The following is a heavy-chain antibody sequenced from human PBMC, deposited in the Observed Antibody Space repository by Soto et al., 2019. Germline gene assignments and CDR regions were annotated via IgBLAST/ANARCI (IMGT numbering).Heavy chain of an antibody. CDR1: GFTFSDYY. CDR3: ARSSATPNGWWGFGLDV. D-gene: IGHD2-15*01. CDR2: ISSSSTNTI. J-gene: IGHJ6*02. V-gene: IGHV3-11*01. Sequence: QVQLVESGGGLVKPGWSRRLSCSSSGFTFSDYYMPWIRQAPGKGLECVSYISSSSTNTINYADSVKGRFTISRDNAKNSLYLQMNSLRAEDTAVYYCARSSATPNGWWGFGLDVWGQGTSVIVSS.